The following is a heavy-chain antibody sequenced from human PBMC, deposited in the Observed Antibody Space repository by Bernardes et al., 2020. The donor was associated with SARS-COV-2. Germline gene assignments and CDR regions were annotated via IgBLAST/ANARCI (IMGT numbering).Heavy chain of an antibody. Sequence: SETLSLTCSVSGGSMSRNSWSWIRLPAGGGLEWIGRVYSSWRTDHNPSLKSRLTLSFDTSKQQVSLRLTSVTAADTAIYYCARNSLDVAADLGYGMDVWGQGTSVTVTS. D-gene: IGHD6-13*01. CDR2: VYSSWRT. CDR1: GGSMSRNS. CDR3: ARNSLDVAADLGYGMDV. V-gene: IGHV4-4*07. J-gene: IGHJ6*02.